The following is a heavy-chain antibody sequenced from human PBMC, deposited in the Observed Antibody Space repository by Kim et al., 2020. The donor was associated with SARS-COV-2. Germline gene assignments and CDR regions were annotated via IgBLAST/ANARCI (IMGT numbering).Heavy chain of an antibody. CDR2: IEHSGSS. D-gene: IGHD2-2*01. CDR1: GGSISSTTHY. Sequence: SETLSLTCTVSGGSISSTTHYWGWIRQPPEKGLEWIGNIEHSGSSYNNPSLKSRVTISVDTSKNQFSLKLTSVTAADTAVYYCARLPNGPCSTTSCYSSGFDPWGQGTLVTVSS. V-gene: IGHV4-39*01. CDR3: ARLPNGPCSTTSCYSSGFDP. J-gene: IGHJ5*02.